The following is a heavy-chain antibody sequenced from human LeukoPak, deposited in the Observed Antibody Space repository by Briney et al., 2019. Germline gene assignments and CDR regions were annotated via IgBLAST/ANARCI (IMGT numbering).Heavy chain of an antibody. CDR1: GFTFSSYW. CDR2: IKQDGSEK. D-gene: IGHD2-15*01. CDR3: AGALCSGGSCYYFDY. Sequence: GGSLRLSCAASGFTFSSYWMSWVRQAPGKGLEWVANIKQDGSEKYYVDSVKGRFTISRDNAKNSLYLQMNSLRAEDTAVYYCAGALCSGGSCYYFDYWGQGTLVTVSS. V-gene: IGHV3-7*01. J-gene: IGHJ4*02.